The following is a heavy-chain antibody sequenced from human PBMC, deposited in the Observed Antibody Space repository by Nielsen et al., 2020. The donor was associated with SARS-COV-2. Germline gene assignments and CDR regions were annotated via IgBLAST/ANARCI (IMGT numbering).Heavy chain of an antibody. Sequence: SCAISGASVSSSSAAWNWIRQSPSRGLEWLGRTYYRSKWYNDYAVSVKSRITINPDTSKNQFSLHLNSVTPEDTAVYYCARARGAYGDYYYYYYTDVWGKVTTVTVSS. CDR3: ARARGAYGDYYYYYYTDV. CDR1: GASVSSSSAA. D-gene: IGHD4-17*01. V-gene: IGHV6-1*01. J-gene: IGHJ6*03. CDR2: TYYRSKWYN.